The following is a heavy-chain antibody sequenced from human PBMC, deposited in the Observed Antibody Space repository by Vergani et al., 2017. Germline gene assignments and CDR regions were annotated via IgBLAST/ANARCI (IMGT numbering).Heavy chain of an antibody. D-gene: IGHD1-26*01. V-gene: IGHV3-64*04. Sequence: VQLVESGGGLVQPGGSLRLSCAASGFTFSSYAMHWVRQAPGKGLEYVSAISSNGGSTYYADSVKGRFTISRDKSKSTLYLQMNSLRAEDTAVYYCAKGGGATDHWGQGTLVTVSS. CDR3: AKGGGATDH. CDR2: ISSNGGST. CDR1: GFTFSSYA. J-gene: IGHJ4*02.